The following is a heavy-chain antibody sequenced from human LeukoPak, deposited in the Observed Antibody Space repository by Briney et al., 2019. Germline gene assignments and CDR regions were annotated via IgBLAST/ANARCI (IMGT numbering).Heavy chain of an antibody. Sequence: SSVKVSCKTSGGTFNNSAISWVRQAPGQGLEWMGRIIPIFGTANYAQKFQGRVTITTDESTSTAYMELSSLRSEDTAVYYCARDRHPHYYDSSGYTNAFDIWGQGTMVTVSS. CDR2: IIPIFGTA. CDR3: ARDRHPHYYDSSGYTNAFDI. D-gene: IGHD3-22*01. CDR1: GGTFNNSA. V-gene: IGHV1-69*05. J-gene: IGHJ3*02.